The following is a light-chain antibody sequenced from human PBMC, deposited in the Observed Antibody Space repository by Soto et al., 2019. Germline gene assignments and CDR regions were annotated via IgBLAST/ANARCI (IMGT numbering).Light chain of an antibody. Sequence: DIVLTQSPGTLSLSAGERATLSCRASQSVSSNYLAWYQQKPGQAPRLLIYGASSRATGIPDRFSGSGSGTDFTLTITGLEPEESAVYYRQQSDRFPYTFGQGTKLEIK. CDR2: GAS. J-gene: IGKJ2*01. V-gene: IGKV3-20*01. CDR3: QQSDRFPYT. CDR1: QSVSSNY.